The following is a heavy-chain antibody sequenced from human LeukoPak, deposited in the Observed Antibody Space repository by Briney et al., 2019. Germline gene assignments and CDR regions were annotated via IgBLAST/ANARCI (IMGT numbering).Heavy chain of an antibody. V-gene: IGHV2-70*11. D-gene: IGHD2-21*01. J-gene: IGHJ4*02. CDR2: IDWDDDE. CDR1: GFSLTTSGVC. Sequence: SGPTLVNPTQTLTLTCTFSGFSLTTSGVCVNWFRQPPGRALEWLARIDWDDDEHYSTSMKTRLTISKDTSKNQVVLTMTNVDPVDTATYYCARILTGDRSFDYWGQGTLVTVSS. CDR3: ARILTGDRSFDY.